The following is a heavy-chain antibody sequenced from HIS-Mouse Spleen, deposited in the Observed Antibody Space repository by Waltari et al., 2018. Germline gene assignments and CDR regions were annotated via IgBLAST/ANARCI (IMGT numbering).Heavy chain of an antibody. CDR3: ARRRGWFDY. CDR1: GGSISSSSYY. CDR2: IYYSGST. J-gene: IGHJ4*02. Sequence: QLQLQESGPGLVKPSETLSLTVTVPGGSISSSSYYWGWIRQPPGKGLEWIGSIYYSGSTYYNPSLKSRVTISVDTSKNQFSLKLSSVTAADTAVYYCARRRGWFDYWGQGTLVTVSS. D-gene: IGHD6-19*01. V-gene: IGHV4-39*01.